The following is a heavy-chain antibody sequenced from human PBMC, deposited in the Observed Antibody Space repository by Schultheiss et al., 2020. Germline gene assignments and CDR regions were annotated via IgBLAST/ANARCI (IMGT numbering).Heavy chain of an antibody. Sequence: ASVKVSCKASGYTFTGYYMHWVRQAPGQGLEWMGRINPNSGGTNYAQKFQGRVTMTRDTSISTAYMELSRLRSDDTAVYYCARVECSEGSCYHVDYGGQGTLVTVSS. CDR2: INPNSGGT. J-gene: IGHJ4*02. CDR3: ARVECSEGSCYHVDY. CDR1: GYTFTGYY. V-gene: IGHV1-2*06. D-gene: IGHD2-15*01.